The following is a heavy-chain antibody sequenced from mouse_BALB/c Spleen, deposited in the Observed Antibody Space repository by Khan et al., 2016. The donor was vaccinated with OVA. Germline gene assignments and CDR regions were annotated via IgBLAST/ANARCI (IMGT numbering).Heavy chain of an antibody. D-gene: IGHD1-1*01. CDR2: IYYSGTV. CDR3: ARDYGSLYWFFDV. V-gene: IGHV3-5*02. CDR1: GISITSGNYR. J-gene: IGHJ1*01. Sequence: EVQLQESGPGLVKPSQTVSLTCTVTGISITSGNYRWSWIRQFPGNKLEWIGNIYYSGTVTYNPSLTSRTTITRDTSKNQFFLEMNSLTAEDTATYYCARDYGSLYWFFDVWGAWTTVTVSS.